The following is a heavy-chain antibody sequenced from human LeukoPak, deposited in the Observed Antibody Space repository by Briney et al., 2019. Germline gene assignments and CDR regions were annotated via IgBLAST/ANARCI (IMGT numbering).Heavy chain of an antibody. CDR2: IYYSGST. V-gene: IGHV4-39*01. Sequence: SETLSLTCTVSGGSISSSSYYWGWIRQPPGKGLEWIGSIYYSGSTYYNPSLKSRVTISVDTSKNQFSLKLSSVTAADTAVYYCARLPSVGQQLVPWSYFDYWGQGTLVTVSS. J-gene: IGHJ4*02. CDR1: GGSISSSSYY. CDR3: ARLPSVGQQLVPWSYFDY. D-gene: IGHD6-13*01.